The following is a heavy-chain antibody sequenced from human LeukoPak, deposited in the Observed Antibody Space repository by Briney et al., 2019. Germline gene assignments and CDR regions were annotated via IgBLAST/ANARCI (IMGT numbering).Heavy chain of an antibody. D-gene: IGHD2-2*01. CDR1: GGTFSSYA. Sequence: SVKVSCKASGGTFSSYAISWVRQAPGQGLEWMGGIIPILGTANYAQKFQGRVTITTDESTSTAYMELSSLRSEDTAVYYCASCYASSDYYYYMDVWGKGTTVTVSS. J-gene: IGHJ6*03. CDR3: ASCYASSDYYYYMDV. CDR2: IIPILGTA. V-gene: IGHV1-69*05.